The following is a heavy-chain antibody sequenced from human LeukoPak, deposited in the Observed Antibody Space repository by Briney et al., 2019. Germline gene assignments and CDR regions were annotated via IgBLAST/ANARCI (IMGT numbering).Heavy chain of an antibody. D-gene: IGHD6-13*01. V-gene: IGHV4-39*01. J-gene: IGHJ4*02. Sequence: SETLSLTCTDSGGSISINSYYWGWVRQPPGKGSEMIGSIYYTGTTYYHPSLKSGLTISVDTSKNPFSLKLRSVTAAATAVYYCARCRSVFAYSSRSGRFDYWGQGTLVTVSS. CDR2: IYYTGTT. CDR3: ARCRSVFAYSSRSGRFDY. CDR1: GGSISINSYY.